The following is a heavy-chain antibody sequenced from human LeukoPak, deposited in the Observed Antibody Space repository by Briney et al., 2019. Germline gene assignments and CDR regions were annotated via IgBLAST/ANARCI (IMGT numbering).Heavy chain of an antibody. CDR2: ITGSGGST. Sequence: PGGSLRLSCAASGFTFSSYAMNWVRQAPGQGLEWVSAITGSGGSTYYADSVKGRFTISRHNSKNTLYLKMSSLRAEDTAVYYCAKDSGHYYDSSGYLGPPYYFDYWGQGTLVIVSS. V-gene: IGHV3-23*01. CDR1: GFTFSSYA. CDR3: AKDSGHYYDSSGYLGPPYYFDY. D-gene: IGHD3-22*01. J-gene: IGHJ4*02.